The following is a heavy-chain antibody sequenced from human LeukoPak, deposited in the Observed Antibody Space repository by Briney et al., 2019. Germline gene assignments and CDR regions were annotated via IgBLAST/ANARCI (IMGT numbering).Heavy chain of an antibody. D-gene: IGHD4-23*01. CDR2: VSGSGSTT. V-gene: IGHV3-23*01. CDR3: AESLDYGGNRARLDF. CDR1: GFTFNTYG. Sequence: GGSLRLSCAASGFTFNTYGMNWARQAPGKGLEWVSAVSGSGSTTYYARSVKGRFTVSRDNSKNTLYLQMNSLRVDDTAVYYCAESLDYGGNRARLDFWGQGTLVTVSS. J-gene: IGHJ4*02.